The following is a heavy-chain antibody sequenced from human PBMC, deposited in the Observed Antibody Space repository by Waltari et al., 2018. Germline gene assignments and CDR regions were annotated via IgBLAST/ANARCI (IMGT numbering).Heavy chain of an antibody. CDR3: ARAPGVTTISAWYFDL. J-gene: IGHJ2*01. D-gene: IGHD2-21*02. CDR1: GFTFSSYS. Sequence: EVQLVESGGGLVQPGGSLRLSCAASGFTFSSYSMNWVRQAPGKGLEWVSYISSSSSTIYYADSVKGRFTISRDNAKNSLYLQMNSLRTEDTAVYYCARAPGVTTISAWYFDLWGRGTLVTVSS. V-gene: IGHV3-48*04. CDR2: ISSSSSTI.